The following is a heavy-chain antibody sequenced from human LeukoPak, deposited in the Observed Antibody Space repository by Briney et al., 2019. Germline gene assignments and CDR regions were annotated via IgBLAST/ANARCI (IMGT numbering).Heavy chain of an antibody. CDR1: GYTFTTYD. J-gene: IGHJ4*02. Sequence: ASVKVSCKASGYTFTTYDINWVRQAAGQGLEWMGWMNPNSGNTGNAQKFQGRVTMTRNTSISTAYMELTSLTSEDTAVYFCARIAAPGNRRLNFWGQGTLVTVSS. V-gene: IGHV1-8*01. CDR2: MNPNSGNT. D-gene: IGHD6-13*01. CDR3: ARIAAPGNRRLNF.